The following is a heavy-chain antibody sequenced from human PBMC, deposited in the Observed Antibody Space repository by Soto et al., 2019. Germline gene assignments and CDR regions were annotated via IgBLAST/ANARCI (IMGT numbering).Heavy chain of an antibody. J-gene: IGHJ4*02. CDR1: GYTFTSYY. CDR2: INPSGGST. CDR3: ARAKYSGYDPELALAY. Sequence: ASVKVSCKASGYTFTSYYMHWVRQAPGQGLEWMGIINPSGGSTSYAQKFQGRVTMTRDTSTSTVYMELSSLRSEDTAVYYCARAKYSGYDPELALAYCGRGTLVTGSS. D-gene: IGHD5-12*01. V-gene: IGHV1-46*03.